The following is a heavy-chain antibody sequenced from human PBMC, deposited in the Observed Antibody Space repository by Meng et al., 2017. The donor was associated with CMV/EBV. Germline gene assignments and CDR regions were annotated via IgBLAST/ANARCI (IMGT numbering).Heavy chain of an antibody. CDR1: GGPISSYY. CDR2: IYYSGST. V-gene: IGHV4-59*01. D-gene: IGHD2-15*01. CDR3: ARGYCSGGSCYWAYYYGMDV. J-gene: IGHJ6*02. Sequence: SETLSLTCTVSGGPISSYYWSWIRQPPGKGLEWIGYIYYSGSTNYNPSLKSRVTISVDTSKNQFSLKLSSVTAADTAVYYCARGYCSGGSCYWAYYYGMDVWGQGTTVTVSS.